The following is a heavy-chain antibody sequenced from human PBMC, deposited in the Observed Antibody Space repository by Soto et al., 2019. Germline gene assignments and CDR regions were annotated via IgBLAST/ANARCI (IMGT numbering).Heavy chain of an antibody. CDR1: GFTFSNYA. CDR3: ATYSGNYERYGVYYGMDV. CDR2: ISGSGGST. Sequence: HPGGSLRLSCAAPGFTFSNYAISWVRQAPGKGLEWVSSISGSGGSTYYADSVKGRFTISRDNSKDTLYLQMNSLRAEDTAVYYCATYSGNYERYGVYYGMDVWGQGTTVTVSS. V-gene: IGHV3-23*01. J-gene: IGHJ6*02. D-gene: IGHD1-26*01.